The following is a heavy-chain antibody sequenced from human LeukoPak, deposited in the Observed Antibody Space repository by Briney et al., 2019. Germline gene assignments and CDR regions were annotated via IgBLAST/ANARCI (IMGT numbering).Heavy chain of an antibody. D-gene: IGHD1-7*01. CDR3: ARLYGNYQNYFDY. V-gene: IGHV4-59*12. CDR2: MYYRGNT. CDR1: GGSISSYY. J-gene: IGHJ4*02. Sequence: KTSETLSLTCTVSGGSISSYYWSWIRQPPGKGLEWAGHMYYRGNTFYNPSLKSRVTISVDTSKNQFSLKLRSVTAADTAVYYCARLYGNYQNYFDYWGQGTLVTVSS.